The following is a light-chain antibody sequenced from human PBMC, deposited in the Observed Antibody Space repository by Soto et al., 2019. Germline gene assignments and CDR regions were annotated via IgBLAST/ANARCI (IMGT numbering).Light chain of an antibody. Sequence: DVVMTQSPDSLAVSLGERATINCKSSQNLLYNSNNKNYLNWYQQKPGKAPKLLIYAASSLQSGVPSRFSGSGSGTDFTLTISSLQPEDFATYYCQQSYSTPITFGQGTRLEIK. V-gene: IGKV1-39*01. CDR1: QNLLYNSNNKNY. CDR3: QQSYSTPIT. J-gene: IGKJ5*01. CDR2: AAS.